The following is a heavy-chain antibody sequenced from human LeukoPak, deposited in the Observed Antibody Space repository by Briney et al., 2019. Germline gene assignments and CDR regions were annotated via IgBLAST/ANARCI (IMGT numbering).Heavy chain of an antibody. J-gene: IGHJ3*02. D-gene: IGHD2-2*01. CDR1: GGTFSSYA. V-gene: IGHV1-69*13. CDR2: IIPIFGTA. CDR3: ARPGLNQLLKDESFDI. Sequence: GASVKVSCKASGGTFSSYAISWVRQAPGQGLEWMGGIIPIFGTANYAQKFQGRVTITADESTSTAYMELSSLRSEDTAVYYCARPGLNQLLKDESFDIWGQGTMVTVSS.